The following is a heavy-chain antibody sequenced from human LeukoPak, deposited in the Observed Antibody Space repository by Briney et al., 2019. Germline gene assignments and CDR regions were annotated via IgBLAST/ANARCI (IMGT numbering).Heavy chain of an antibody. CDR1: GGSFSGYY. J-gene: IGHJ4*02. V-gene: IGHV4-34*01. D-gene: IGHD2-2*01. Sequence: SETLSLTCAAYGGSFSGYYWSWIRQPPGKGLEWIGEINHSGSTNYNPSLKSRVTISVDTSKNQFSLKLSSVTAADTAVYYCASSGDIVVVPAATLDYWGQGTLVTVSS. CDR3: ASSGDIVVVPAATLDY. CDR2: INHSGST.